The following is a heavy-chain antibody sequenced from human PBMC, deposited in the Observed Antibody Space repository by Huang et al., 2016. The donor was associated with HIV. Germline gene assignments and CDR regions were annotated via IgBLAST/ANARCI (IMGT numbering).Heavy chain of an antibody. CDR2: FYDQGDA. D-gene: IGHD3-3*01. V-gene: IGHV4-30-4*08. CDR1: GGSISRGGYT. J-gene: IGHJ3*02. Sequence: QVQLHESGPGLVKPSQTLSLTCTVSGGSISRGGYTYHWIRQPPGKGLAWIGYFYDQGDAYYNPALKSRVSRSVDTSKSQFSLKLSSMTAADTAVYYCAREGFYDLWSAFRRAVDAFDTWGQGTKVTVSS. CDR3: AREGFYDLWSAFRRAVDAFDT.